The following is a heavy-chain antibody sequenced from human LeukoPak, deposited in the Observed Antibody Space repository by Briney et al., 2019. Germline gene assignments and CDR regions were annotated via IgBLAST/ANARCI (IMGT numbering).Heavy chain of an antibody. CDR2: IKSDGST. D-gene: IGHD3-22*01. V-gene: IGHV3-74*01. CDR3: ARAPSEIGGYYPEYLRH. Sequence: GGSLRLSCAASGFTFSSYWMHWVRQAPGKGLVWVSRIKSDGSTRYAGSVKGRFTVCRDNAKNTVTLQMNSLRAEDTGVDCCARAPSEIGGYYPEYLRHWGQGALVIV. CDR1: GFTFSSYW. J-gene: IGHJ1*01.